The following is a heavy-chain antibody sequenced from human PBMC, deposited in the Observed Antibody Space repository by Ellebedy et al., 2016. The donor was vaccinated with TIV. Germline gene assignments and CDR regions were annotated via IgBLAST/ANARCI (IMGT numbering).Heavy chain of an antibody. CDR2: FSVYNGNT. CDR3: ARVAGRYWFDP. J-gene: IGHJ5*02. CDR1: GYTFTSYG. D-gene: IGHD3-9*01. Sequence: AASVKVSCKASGYTFTSYGISWVRQAPGQGLEWMGWFSVYNGNTNYAQKLQGRVTLTTDTSTSTAYMELRSLRSDDTAVYYCARVAGRYWFDPWGQGTLVTVSS. V-gene: IGHV1-18*01.